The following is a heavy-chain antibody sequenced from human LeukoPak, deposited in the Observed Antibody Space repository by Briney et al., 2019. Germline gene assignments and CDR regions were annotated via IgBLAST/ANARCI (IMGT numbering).Heavy chain of an antibody. CDR3: ARESNYHGSGTGWFDP. J-gene: IGHJ5*02. CDR2: FYYSGST. D-gene: IGHD3-10*01. Sequence: SETLSLTCAVSGYSISSSNWWGWIRQPPGKGLEWIGYFYYSGSTYYNPSLKSRVTISVDTSKNQLSLKLSSVTAADTAVYYCARESNYHGSGTGWFDPWGQGTLVTVSS. CDR1: GYSISSSNW. V-gene: IGHV4-28*03.